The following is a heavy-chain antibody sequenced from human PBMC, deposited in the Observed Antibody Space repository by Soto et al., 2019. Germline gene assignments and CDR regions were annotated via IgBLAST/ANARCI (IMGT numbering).Heavy chain of an antibody. V-gene: IGHV4-30-4*01. Sequence: LSLTCTVSGASVRSRDHCWIWIRQAPAEGLEYVGYIYHTGRAHYNPSLVSRVSMSVDTSQNQFSLKLTSVTPADTAVHYCARVSVTLIRANWFDSWGQGALVTVSS. J-gene: IGHJ5*01. CDR2: IYHTGRA. D-gene: IGHD3-10*01. CDR1: GASVRSRDHC. CDR3: ARVSVTLIRANWFDS.